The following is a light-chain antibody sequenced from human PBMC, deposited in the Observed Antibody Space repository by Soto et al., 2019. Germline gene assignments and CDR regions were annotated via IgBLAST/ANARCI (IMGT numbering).Light chain of an antibody. J-gene: IGLJ2*01. CDR2: EGS. Sequence: QSAVTQPASVSGSPGQSITISCTGTSSDVGSYNLVSWYQQHPGKAPKLMIYEGSKRPSGVSNRFSGSKSGNTASLTISGLQAEDEADYYCCSYAGPVVFGGGTKLTVL. V-gene: IGLV2-23*01. CDR3: CSYAGPVV. CDR1: SSDVGSYNL.